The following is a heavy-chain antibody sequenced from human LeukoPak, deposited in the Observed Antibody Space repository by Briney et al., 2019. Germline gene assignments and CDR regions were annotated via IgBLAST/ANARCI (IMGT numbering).Heavy chain of an antibody. V-gene: IGHV3-30*02. CDR1: GFTFSSYG. Sequence: PGGSLRLSCAASGFTFSSYGMHWVRQAPGKGLEWVAFIRYDGSNKYYADSVKGRFTISRDNSKNTLYLQMNSLRAEDTAVYYCARFPPTIAVAHSSCWGQGTLVTVSS. CDR2: IRYDGSNK. CDR3: ARFPPTIAVAHSSC. D-gene: IGHD6-19*01. J-gene: IGHJ4*02.